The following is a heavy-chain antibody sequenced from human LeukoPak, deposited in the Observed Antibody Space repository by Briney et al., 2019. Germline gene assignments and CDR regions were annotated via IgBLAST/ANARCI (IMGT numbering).Heavy chain of an antibody. CDR2: IKEDGSEK. CDR1: GFTFTSYW. D-gene: IGHD1-26*01. Sequence: GGSLRLSCAASGFTFTSYWMSWVRQAPGKGLEWVANIKEDGSEKYYADSVKGRFTISRDNSKNTLYLQMNSLRAEDTAVYYCARERSRGIVGARYFDYWGQGTLVTVSS. V-gene: IGHV3-7*01. J-gene: IGHJ4*02. CDR3: ARERSRGIVGARYFDY.